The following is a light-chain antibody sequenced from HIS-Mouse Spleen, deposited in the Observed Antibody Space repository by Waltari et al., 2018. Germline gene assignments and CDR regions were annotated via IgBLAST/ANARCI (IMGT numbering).Light chain of an antibody. J-gene: IGLJ2*01. Sequence: SYELTQPPSVSVCPGQTASIPCSGDKLGDKYACWYQQKPGQSPVLVIYQDSKRPSGIPERFSGSNSGNTATLTISGTQAMDEADYYCQAWDSSTYVVFGGGTKLTVL. V-gene: IGLV3-1*01. CDR3: QAWDSSTYVV. CDR2: QDS. CDR1: KLGDKY.